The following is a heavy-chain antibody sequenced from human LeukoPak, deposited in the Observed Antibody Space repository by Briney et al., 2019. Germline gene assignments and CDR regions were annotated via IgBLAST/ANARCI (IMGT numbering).Heavy chain of an antibody. Sequence: PSETLSLTCTVSGGSISSYYWSWIRQPPGKGLEWIGYIYYRGSTNYNPSLKSRVTISVDTSKNQFSLKLSSVTAADTAVYYCARDNPHYSSGWRAWYFDLWGRGTLVTVSS. J-gene: IGHJ2*01. CDR1: GGSISSYY. V-gene: IGHV4-59*01. D-gene: IGHD6-19*01. CDR3: ARDNPHYSSGWRAWYFDL. CDR2: IYYRGST.